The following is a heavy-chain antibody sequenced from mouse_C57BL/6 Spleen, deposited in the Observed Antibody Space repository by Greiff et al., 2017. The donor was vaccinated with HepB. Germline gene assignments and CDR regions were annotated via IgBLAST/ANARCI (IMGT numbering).Heavy chain of an antibody. J-gene: IGHJ4*01. CDR1: GYSITSGYY. V-gene: IGHV3-6*01. CDR3: AREVVC. CDR2: ITYDGNN. Sequence: ESGPGLVKPSQSLSLTCSATGYSITSGYYWNWNRQFPGNKQERRGYITYDGNNNYNPSLKNGTSITRDTSKNRIFLKLDAVTSEDAATYYGAREVVCWGQGTSVTVSS. D-gene: IGHD1-1*02.